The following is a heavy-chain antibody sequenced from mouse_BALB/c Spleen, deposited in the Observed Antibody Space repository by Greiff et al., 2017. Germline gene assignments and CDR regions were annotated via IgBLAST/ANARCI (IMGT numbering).Heavy chain of an antibody. V-gene: IGHV14-3*02. Sequence: VQLKESGAELVKPGASVKLSCTASGFNIKDTYMHWVKQRPEQGLEWIGRIDPANGNTKYDPKFQGKATITADTSSNTAYLQLSSLTSEDTAVYYCAPSSGYVRPWFAYWGQGTLVTVSA. D-gene: IGHD3-1*01. CDR3: APSSGYVRPWFAY. CDR1: GFNIKDTY. J-gene: IGHJ3*01. CDR2: IDPANGNT.